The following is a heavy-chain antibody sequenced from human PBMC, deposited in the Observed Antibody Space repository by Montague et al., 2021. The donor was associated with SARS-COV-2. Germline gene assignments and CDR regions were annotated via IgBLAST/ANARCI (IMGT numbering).Heavy chain of an antibody. J-gene: IGHJ6*02. CDR1: GGSISSGGYY. Sequence: TLSLTCTVSGGSISSGGYYWSWIRQHPGKGLEWIGYIYYSGSTYYNPSLKSRVTISVDTSKNQFSLKLSSVTAADTAVYYCARDDIVLQGVTKGIDVWGQGTTVTVSS. V-gene: IGHV4-31*03. CDR3: ARDDIVLQGVTKGIDV. D-gene: IGHD3-10*01. CDR2: IYYSGST.